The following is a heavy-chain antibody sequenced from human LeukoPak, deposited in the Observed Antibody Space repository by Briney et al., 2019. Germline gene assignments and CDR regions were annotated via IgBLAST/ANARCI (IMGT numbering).Heavy chain of an antibody. CDR2: INHSGST. CDR3: ARWMVRGVIRAFDI. D-gene: IGHD3-10*01. Sequence: SETLSLACAVYGGSFSGYYWSWIRQPPGKGLEWIGEINHSGSTNYNPSLKSRVTISVDTCKNQFSLKLSSVAAADTAVYYCARWMVRGVIRAFDIWGQGTMVTVSS. CDR1: GGSFSGYY. V-gene: IGHV4-34*01. J-gene: IGHJ3*02.